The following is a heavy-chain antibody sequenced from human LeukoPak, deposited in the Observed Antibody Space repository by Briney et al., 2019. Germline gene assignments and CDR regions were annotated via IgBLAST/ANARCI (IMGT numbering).Heavy chain of an antibody. Sequence: GGSLRLSCAASGFTFSSYGMHWVRQAPGKGLEWAAVISYDGSNKYYADSVKGRFTISRDNSKNTLYLQMNSLRAEDTAVYYCASVRQWEPASFDYWGQGTLVTVSS. V-gene: IGHV3-30*03. J-gene: IGHJ4*02. D-gene: IGHD1-26*01. CDR3: ASVRQWEPASFDY. CDR2: ISYDGSNK. CDR1: GFTFSSYG.